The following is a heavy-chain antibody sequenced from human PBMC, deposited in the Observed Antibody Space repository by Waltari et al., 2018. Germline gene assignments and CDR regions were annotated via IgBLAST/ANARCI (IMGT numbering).Heavy chain of an antibody. Sequence: QVQLQQWGAGLLKPSETLSLTCAVYGGSFSGYYWSWIRQPPGKGMEWIGEINHSGSTNYNPSLKSRVTISVDTSKNQFSLKLSSVTAADTAVYYCARARGYSYGLSRYYFDYWGQGTLVTVSS. J-gene: IGHJ4*02. CDR2: INHSGST. CDR3: ARARGYSYGLSRYYFDY. CDR1: GGSFSGYY. V-gene: IGHV4-34*01. D-gene: IGHD5-18*01.